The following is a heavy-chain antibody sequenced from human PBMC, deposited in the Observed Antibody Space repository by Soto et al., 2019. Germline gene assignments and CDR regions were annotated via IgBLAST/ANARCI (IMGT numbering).Heavy chain of an antibody. V-gene: IGHV4-4*02. D-gene: IGHD1-26*01. J-gene: IGHJ4*02. Sequence: PSETLSLTXAVSGGSISNGNWWSWVRQPPGQGLEWIGEIYQSGRVNYNPSLKSRVTISVDKSKNQFSLKLSFVTAADTAVYYCARNGYYSSDFWGQGILVTVSS. CDR1: GGSISNGNW. CDR3: ARNGYYSSDF. CDR2: IYQSGRV.